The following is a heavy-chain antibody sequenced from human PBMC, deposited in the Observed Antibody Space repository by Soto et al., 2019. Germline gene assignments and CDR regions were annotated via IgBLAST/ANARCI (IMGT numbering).Heavy chain of an antibody. V-gene: IGHV4-31*03. CDR1: GGSISSGGYY. Sequence: TLSLTCTVSGGSISSGGYYWSWIRQHPGKGLEWIGYIYYSGSTYYNPSLKSRVTISVDTSKNQFSLKLSSVTAADTAVYYCARGYNSGSYFLGSKYNWFDPWGQGTLVTVSS. D-gene: IGHD1-26*01. CDR2: IYYSGST. J-gene: IGHJ5*02. CDR3: ARGYNSGSYFLGSKYNWFDP.